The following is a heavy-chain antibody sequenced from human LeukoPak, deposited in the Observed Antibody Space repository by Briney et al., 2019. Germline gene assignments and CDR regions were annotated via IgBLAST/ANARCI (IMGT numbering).Heavy chain of an antibody. CDR1: GYIFDIYA. CDR3: ASGVRLSCAGGVCSVYNWFDP. J-gene: IGHJ5*02. D-gene: IGHD2-8*02. V-gene: IGHV7-4-1*02. Sequence: ASVKVSCKASGYIFDIYAMIWVRQAPGQGLELMGWINTNTGNPTYAQGFTGRFVFSLDTSVSTAYLQISSLKAEDTAVYYCASGVRLSCAGGVCSVYNWFDPWGQGTLVTVSS. CDR2: INTNTGNP.